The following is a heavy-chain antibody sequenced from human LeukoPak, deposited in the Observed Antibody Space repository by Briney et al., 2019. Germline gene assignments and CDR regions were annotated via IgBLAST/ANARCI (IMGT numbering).Heavy chain of an antibody. CDR1: GVSMSSNNW. CDR3: ARHEGFSQND. Sequence: SETLSLTCAVSGVSMSSNNWWSWVRQPPGKGLEWIGEIHESGSTNYNPSLKSRVTISVDKSKDQFSLKLSSVTAADTAVYYCARHEGFSQNDWGQGTQVTVS. J-gene: IGHJ4*02. V-gene: IGHV4-4*02. CDR2: IHESGST.